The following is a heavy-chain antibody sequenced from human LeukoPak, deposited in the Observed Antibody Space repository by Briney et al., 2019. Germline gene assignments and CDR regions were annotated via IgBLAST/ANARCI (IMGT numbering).Heavy chain of an antibody. CDR1: GYSISSGDY. J-gene: IGHJ6*03. CDR3: ARGGYYYYYMDV. Sequence: PSETLSFTCAVSGYSISSGDYWAWIRQPPGKGLEWIGSIYHSGSTYYNPSLKSRVTISVDTSKNQFSLKLSSVTAADTAVYFCARGGYYYYYMDVWGKGTTVTVSS. CDR2: IYHSGST. V-gene: IGHV4-38-2*01. D-gene: IGHD3-16*01.